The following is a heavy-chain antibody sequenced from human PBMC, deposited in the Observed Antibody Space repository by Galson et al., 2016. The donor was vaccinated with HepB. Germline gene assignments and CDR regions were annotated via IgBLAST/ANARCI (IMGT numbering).Heavy chain of an antibody. Sequence: SLRLSCAASGITFSRYWMHWVRQAPGKGLVWVSRTNPDGGSANYADSVKGRFTISRDNSKDTVYLQMNRLRVEDTARYYCAKSLCSGGTCDGVFYYCYPMDVWGQGTTVIVSS. D-gene: IGHD2-15*01. CDR2: TNPDGGSA. V-gene: IGHV3-74*01. J-gene: IGHJ6*02. CDR3: AKSLCSGGTCDGVFYYCYPMDV. CDR1: GITFSRYW.